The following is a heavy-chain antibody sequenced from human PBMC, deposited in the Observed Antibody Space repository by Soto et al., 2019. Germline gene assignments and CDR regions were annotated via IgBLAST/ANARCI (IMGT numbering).Heavy chain of an antibody. CDR2: ISAYNGNT. V-gene: IGHV1-18*01. Sequence: ASVKVSCKASGYTFTSYGISWVRQAPGQGLEWMGWISAYNGNTNYAQKLQGRVTISRDNSKNTLYLQMNSLRAEDTAVYYCAKDLVVAATPFVLDYWGQGTLVTVS. CDR1: GYTFTSYG. D-gene: IGHD2-15*01. CDR3: AKDLVVAATPFVLDY. J-gene: IGHJ4*02.